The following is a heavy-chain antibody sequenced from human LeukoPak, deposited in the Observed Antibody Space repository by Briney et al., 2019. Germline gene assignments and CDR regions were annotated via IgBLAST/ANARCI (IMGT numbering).Heavy chain of an antibody. J-gene: IGHJ4*02. D-gene: IGHD1-26*01. CDR3: ARGQSRWELLNPPDY. CDR1: GFTFSSDA. Sequence: GGSLRLSCAASGFTFSSDAMHWVRQAPGKGLEYVSAISSNGGSTYYANSVKGRFTIYRDNSKNTLYLQMGSLRAEAMDVYYCARGQSRWELLNPPDYWGQGTLVTVSS. V-gene: IGHV3-64*01. CDR2: ISSNGGST.